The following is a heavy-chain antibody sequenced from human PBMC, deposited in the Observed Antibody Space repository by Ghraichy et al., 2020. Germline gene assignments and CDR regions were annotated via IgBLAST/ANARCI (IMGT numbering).Heavy chain of an antibody. CDR3: ARTGYTSGWGPFDY. CDR1: GFTFSSSW. D-gene: IGHD6-19*01. CDR2: IKQDGSEI. J-gene: IGHJ4*02. V-gene: IGHV3-7*03. Sequence: LSLTCAASGFTFSSSWMSWVRQAPGRGLEWVAKIKQDGSEIYYVDSVKGRFTIYRDNAKNSLYLQMNSLRAEDTAVYYCARTGYTSGWGPFDYWGQGTLVTVSS.